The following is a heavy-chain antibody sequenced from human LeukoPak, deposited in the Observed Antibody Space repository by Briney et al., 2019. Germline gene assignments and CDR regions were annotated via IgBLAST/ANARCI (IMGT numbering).Heavy chain of an antibody. CDR2: ISYSGST. J-gene: IGHJ4*02. CDR1: GGSISSYY. Sequence: SETLSLTCTVSGGSISSYYWSWIRQPPGKGLEWVGSISYSGSTNSNPSLKSRVTISVDTSTNQCYLKLSAVTAADTAVYYCASNYSGSGSLDYWGQGTLVTVSS. D-gene: IGHD3-10*01. V-gene: IGHV4-59*08. CDR3: ASNYSGSGSLDY.